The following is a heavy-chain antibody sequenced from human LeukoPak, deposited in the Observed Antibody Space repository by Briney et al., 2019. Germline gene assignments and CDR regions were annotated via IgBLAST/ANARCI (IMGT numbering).Heavy chain of an antibody. CDR1: GGSISSSSYY. J-gene: IGHJ4*02. D-gene: IGHD3-22*01. V-gene: IGHV4-39*07. Sequence: SETLSLTCTVSGGSISSSSYYWGWIRQPPGKGLEWIGEINHSGSTNYNPSLKSRVTISVDTSKNQFSLKLSSVTAADTAVYYCARGRDTSGYYDDYWGQGTLVTVSS. CDR3: ARGRDTSGYYDDY. CDR2: INHSGST.